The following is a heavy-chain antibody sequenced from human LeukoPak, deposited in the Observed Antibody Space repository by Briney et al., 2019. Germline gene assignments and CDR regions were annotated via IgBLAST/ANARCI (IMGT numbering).Heavy chain of an antibody. V-gene: IGHV4-34*01. J-gene: IGHJ5*02. CDR1: GGTINNYY. D-gene: IGHD4-17*01. CDR3: AREETTVNWFDP. Sequence: SETLSLTCNVSGGTINNYYWSWIRQPPGKELEWIGEINHSGSTNYNPSLKSRVTISVDTSKNQFSLKLSSVTAADTAVYYCAREETTVNWFDPWGQGTLVTVSS. CDR2: INHSGST.